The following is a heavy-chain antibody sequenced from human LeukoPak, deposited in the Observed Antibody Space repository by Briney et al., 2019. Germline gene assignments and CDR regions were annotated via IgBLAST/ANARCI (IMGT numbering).Heavy chain of an antibody. V-gene: IGHV4-34*01. CDR3: ARVGSSGYYDGDFDY. CDR2: INHSGST. J-gene: IGHJ4*02. D-gene: IGHD3-22*01. CDR1: GGSFSGYY. Sequence: SETLSLTCAVYGGSFSGYYWSWIRQLPGKGLEWIGEINHSGSTNYNPSLKSRVTISVDTSKNQFSLKLSSVTAADTAVYYCARVGSSGYYDGDFDYWGQGTLVTVSS.